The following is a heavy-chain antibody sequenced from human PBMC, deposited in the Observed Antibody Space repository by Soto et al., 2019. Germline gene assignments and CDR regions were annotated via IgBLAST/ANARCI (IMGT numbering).Heavy chain of an antibody. J-gene: IGHJ4*02. CDR3: ARGLGGAGIDY. Sequence: QVQLVQSGAEVKKPGSSVKVSCKASGGTFSSYTVSWVRQAPGQGLEWMGRIIPILDVANYAPKFQDRVTITADKSTTTAYMELTSLISEDTAVYYCARGLGGAGIDYWGQGTLVTVSS. V-gene: IGHV1-69*02. CDR1: GGTFSSYT. D-gene: IGHD6-19*01. CDR2: IIPILDVA.